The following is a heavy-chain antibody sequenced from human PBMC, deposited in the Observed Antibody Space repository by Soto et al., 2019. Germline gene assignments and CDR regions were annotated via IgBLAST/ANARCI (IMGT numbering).Heavy chain of an antibody. CDR3: ARGPDYYVTSVYYYEPQGAAFDI. CDR2: ISSSTNYI. V-gene: IGHV3-21*01. CDR1: GFTFSSYA. D-gene: IGHD3-22*01. J-gene: IGHJ3*02. Sequence: GGSLRLSCAASGFTFSSYAMSWVRQAPGKGLEWVSSISSSTNYIYYADSVEGRFTISRDNAKNSLYLQMNSLRAEDTAVYYCARGPDYYVTSVYYYEPQGAAFDIWGQGTMVTVSS.